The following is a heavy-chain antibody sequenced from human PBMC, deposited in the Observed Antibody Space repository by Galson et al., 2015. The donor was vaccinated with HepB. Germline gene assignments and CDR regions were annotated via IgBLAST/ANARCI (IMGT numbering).Heavy chain of an antibody. V-gene: IGHV1-3*01. J-gene: IGHJ6*02. CDR3: ARVRTPTPYYYGKLV. D-gene: IGHD1/OR15-1a*01. CDR2: INAGNGNT. CDR1: GYSFTSYA. Sequence: SVKVSCKASGYSFTSYAIHWVRQAPGQRPEWMGWINAGNGNTKYSQKFQGRVTITREASAGTAYMELSSLRSEDTAVYYCARVRTPTPYYYGKLVCGQGTPVAVSS.